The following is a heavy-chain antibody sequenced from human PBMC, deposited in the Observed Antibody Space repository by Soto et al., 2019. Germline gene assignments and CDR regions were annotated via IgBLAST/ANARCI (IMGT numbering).Heavy chain of an antibody. CDR3: ARHALEAAYTNWFDP. CDR1: GGSFSGYY. V-gene: IGHV4-34*01. D-gene: IGHD3-16*01. CDR2: INHSGST. J-gene: IGHJ5*02. Sequence: PSETLSLTCAVYGGSFSGYYWSWIRQPPGKGLEWIGEINHSGSTNYNPSLKSRVTISVDTSKNQFSLKLSSVTAADTAVYYCARHALEAAYTNWFDPWGQGTLVTVSS.